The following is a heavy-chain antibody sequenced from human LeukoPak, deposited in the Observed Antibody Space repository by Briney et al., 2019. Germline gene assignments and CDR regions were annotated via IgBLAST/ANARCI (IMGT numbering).Heavy chain of an antibody. CDR1: GFTFSNAW. CDR2: IKSKTDGGTT. CDR3: TTVLYYDFWSGSPDAFDI. D-gene: IGHD3-3*01. V-gene: IGHV3-15*01. Sequence: GGSLRLSCAASGFTFSNAWMSWVRQAPGKGLEWVGRIKSKTDGGTTDYAAPVKGRFTISRDDSKNTLYLQMYSLETEDTAVYYCTTVLYYDFWSGSPDAFDIWGQGTMVTVSS. J-gene: IGHJ3*02.